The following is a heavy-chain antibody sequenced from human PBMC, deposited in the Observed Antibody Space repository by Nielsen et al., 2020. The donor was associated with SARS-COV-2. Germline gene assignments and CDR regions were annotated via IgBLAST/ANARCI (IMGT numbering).Heavy chain of an antibody. CDR1: GFTFSSYA. D-gene: IGHD3-3*01. V-gene: IGHV3-23*01. J-gene: IGHJ4*02. Sequence: GGSLRLSCAASGFTFSSYAMSWVRQAPGKGLEWVSAISGSGGSTYYADSVKGRFTISRDNSKNTLYLQMNSLRVEDTAVYYCAKDPPYYDFWSGYYTPTANYYFDYWGQGTLVTVSS. CDR3: AKDPPYYDFWSGYYTPTANYYFDY. CDR2: ISGSGGST.